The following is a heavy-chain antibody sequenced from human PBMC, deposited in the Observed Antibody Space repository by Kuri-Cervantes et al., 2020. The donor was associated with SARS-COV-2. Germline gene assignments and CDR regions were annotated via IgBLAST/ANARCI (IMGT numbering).Heavy chain of an antibody. CDR2: ISYDGKNK. CDR3: AKDRAGVHDF. V-gene: IGHV3-30*18. J-gene: IGHJ4*02. CDR1: GFTFSSYG. D-gene: IGHD2-21*01. Sequence: LSLTCAASGFTFSSYGMHWVRQAPGKGLEWVAVISYDGKNKKCMASGKGRFTISRDNYQNTLHLQMKSLSDEDTAIYYCAKDRAGVHDFWGQGTLVTVSS.